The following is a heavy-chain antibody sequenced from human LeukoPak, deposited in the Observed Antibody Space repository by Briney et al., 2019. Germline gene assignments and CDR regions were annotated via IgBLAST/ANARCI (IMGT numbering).Heavy chain of an antibody. J-gene: IGHJ4*02. CDR2: MPYDGSNK. V-gene: IGHV3-30*02. Sequence: PGGSLRLSCAASGFIFSTYGIHWVRQAPGKGLEWVAFMPYDGSNKYYIDSVKGRFTISRDNSKSTLYLQMNSLRAEDTAVYYCASRSTSCYAVGYWGQGTLVTVSS. CDR1: GFIFSTYG. CDR3: ASRSTSCYAVGY. D-gene: IGHD2-2*01.